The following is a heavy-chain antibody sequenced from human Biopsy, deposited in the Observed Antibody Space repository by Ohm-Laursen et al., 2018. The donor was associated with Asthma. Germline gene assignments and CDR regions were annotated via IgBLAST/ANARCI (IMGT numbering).Heavy chain of an antibody. V-gene: IGHV1-3*01. CDR2: INAGDGNT. CDR1: GYTFIHFA. J-gene: IGHJ3*02. Sequence: ASVKVSCKVSGYTFIHFAIHWVRQAPGQRLEWMGWINAGDGNTKYSQKFQGRVTITRDTSASTASMDLRSLRSEDTAVYYCARTYYDFLTGQVNDAFAMWGQGTMVTVSS. CDR3: ARTYYDFLTGQVNDAFAM. D-gene: IGHD3-9*01.